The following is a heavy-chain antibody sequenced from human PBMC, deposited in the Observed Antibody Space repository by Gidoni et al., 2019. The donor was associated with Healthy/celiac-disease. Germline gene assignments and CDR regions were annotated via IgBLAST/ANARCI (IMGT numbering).Heavy chain of an antibody. J-gene: IGHJ4*02. CDR1: GGTFSSYA. CDR2: IIPIFGTA. Sequence: QVQLVQSGAEVKKPGSSVKVSCKASGGTFSSYAISWVRQAPGQGLEWMGGIIPIFGTANYAQKFQGRVTITADESTSTAYMELSSLRSEDTAVYYCARDSSGYDADGSYFDYWGQGTLVTVSS. V-gene: IGHV1-69*01. D-gene: IGHD3-22*01. CDR3: ARDSSGYDADGSYFDY.